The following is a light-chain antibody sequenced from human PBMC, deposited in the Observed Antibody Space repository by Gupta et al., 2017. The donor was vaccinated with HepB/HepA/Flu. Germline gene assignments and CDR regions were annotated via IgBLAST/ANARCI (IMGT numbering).Light chain of an antibody. CDR2: GNS. V-gene: IGLV1-40*01. CDR1: SLNIGAGYD. CDR3: QSYDSSLSGFYV. J-gene: IGLJ1*01. Sequence: QSVLTQPPSVSGAPGQRVTISCTGSSLNIGAGYDVHWYQQLPGTAPKLLIYGNSNRPSGVPDRFSGSKSGTSASLAITGLQAEDEADYYCQSYDSSLSGFYVFGTGTKVTVL.